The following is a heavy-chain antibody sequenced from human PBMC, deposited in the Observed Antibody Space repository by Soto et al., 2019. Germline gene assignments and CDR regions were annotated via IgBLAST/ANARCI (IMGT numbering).Heavy chain of an antibody. D-gene: IGHD6-6*01. J-gene: IGHJ6*02. Sequence: SETLSLTCTVSGGSISSGGYYWSWIRQHPGKGLEWIGYIYYSGSTYYNPSLKSRVTISVDTSKNQFSLKLSSVTAADTAVYYCARERAARPDYYYYGMDVWGQGTKVTVSS. V-gene: IGHV4-31*03. CDR2: IYYSGST. CDR1: GGSISSGGYY. CDR3: ARERAARPDYYYYGMDV.